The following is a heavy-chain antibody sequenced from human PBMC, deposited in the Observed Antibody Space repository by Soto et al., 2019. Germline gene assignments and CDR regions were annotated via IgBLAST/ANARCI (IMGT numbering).Heavy chain of an antibody. CDR2: IIPIFPTA. D-gene: IGHD6-6*01. CDR1: GGTFSNYA. V-gene: IGHV1-69*01. Sequence: QVHLVQTGAEVKKPGSSVKVSCRASGGTFSNYAINWVRQARGPGLEWMGGIIPIFPTANYALKFQPRVTITADESTSTTYMELSSLRSEETAIYYCARSHSSSPWGFDYWGQGTLVTVSS. J-gene: IGHJ4*02. CDR3: ARSHSSSPWGFDY.